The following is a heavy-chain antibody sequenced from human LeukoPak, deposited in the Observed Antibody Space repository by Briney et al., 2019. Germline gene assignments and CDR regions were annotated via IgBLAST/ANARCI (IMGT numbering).Heavy chain of an antibody. J-gene: IGHJ6*02. CDR3: ARVSIAAAGIYYYYYGMDV. V-gene: IGHV3-33*01. D-gene: IGHD6-13*01. Sequence: PGGSLRLSCAASGFTFSSYGMHWVRQAPGKGLEWVAVIWYDGSNKYYADSVKGRFTISRGNSKNTLYLQMNSLRAEDTAVYYCARVSIAAAGIYYYYYGMDVWGQGTTVTVSS. CDR1: GFTFSSYG. CDR2: IWYDGSNK.